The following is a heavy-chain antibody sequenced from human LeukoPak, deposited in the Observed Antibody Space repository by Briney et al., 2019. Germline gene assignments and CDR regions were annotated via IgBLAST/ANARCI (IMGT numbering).Heavy chain of an antibody. Sequence: GGSLRPSCAASGFTFSSYWMSWVRQAPGKGLEWVANIKQDGSEKYYVDSVKGRFTISRDNAKNSLYLQMNSLRAEDTAVYYWARDQREYSGYETRWSDCWGEGSLVTV. J-gene: IGHJ4*02. CDR2: IKQDGSEK. D-gene: IGHD5-12*01. V-gene: IGHV3-7*04. CDR3: ARDQREYSGYETRWSDC. CDR1: GFTFSSYW.